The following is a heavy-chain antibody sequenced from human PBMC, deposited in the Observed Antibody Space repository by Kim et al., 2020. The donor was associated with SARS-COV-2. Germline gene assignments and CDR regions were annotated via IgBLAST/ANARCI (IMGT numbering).Heavy chain of an antibody. V-gene: IGHV3-11*01. Sequence: GGSLRLSCAASGFTFSDYYISWIRQAPGKGLEWVSYISSSGSTIYYADSVKGRFTISRDNAKNSLYLQMNSLRAEDTAVYYCARGGYYDFWSGYYGVGLDYWGQGTLVTVSS. CDR2: ISSSGSTI. CDR3: ARGGYYDFWSGYYGVGLDY. D-gene: IGHD3-3*01. CDR1: GFTFSDYY. J-gene: IGHJ4*02.